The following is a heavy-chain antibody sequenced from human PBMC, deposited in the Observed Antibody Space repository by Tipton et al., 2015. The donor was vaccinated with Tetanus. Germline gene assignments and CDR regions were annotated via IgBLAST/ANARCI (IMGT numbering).Heavy chain of an antibody. Sequence: TLSLTCTVSVGSISSGDYYWSWVRQSPGEGLEWIGHIYKSGNTYYKPSLKSRVAISIDASKNQFSLKLSSVTAADTAVYYCARGGIAAAGGGLDYWGQGTLVTVSS. CDR2: IYKSGNT. D-gene: IGHD6-13*01. V-gene: IGHV4-30-4*01. CDR1: VGSISSGDYY. CDR3: ARGGIAAAGGGLDY. J-gene: IGHJ4*02.